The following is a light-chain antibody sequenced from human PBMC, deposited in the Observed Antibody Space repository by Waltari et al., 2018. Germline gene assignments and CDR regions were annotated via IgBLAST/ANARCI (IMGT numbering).Light chain of an antibody. CDR1: QGIRND. V-gene: IGKV1-6*01. Sequence: AVQVTQSPSSLSASVGDRVTITCRTSQGIRNDLGWYQQKAGKAPNLLIYAASTLESGVPSRVSGSGSGTDFTLTISSLQPEDFATYYCLQDYTYPRTFGQGTKVEIK. CDR2: AAS. CDR3: LQDYTYPRT. J-gene: IGKJ1*01.